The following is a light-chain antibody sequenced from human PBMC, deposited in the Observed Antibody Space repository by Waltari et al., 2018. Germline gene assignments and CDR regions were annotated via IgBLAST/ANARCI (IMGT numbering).Light chain of an antibody. J-gene: IGLJ3*02. CDR2: DVT. Sequence: QSALTQPASVSGSPGQSITISCTGTPSDIGSYNYFSWYQQHPGKAPKLIIYDVTYRPSGVSNRFSGSKSGNTASLTVSGLQAEDEADYYCSSFTSSSTWVFGGGTKLTVL. CDR1: PSDIGSYNY. V-gene: IGLV2-14*01. CDR3: SSFTSSSTWV.